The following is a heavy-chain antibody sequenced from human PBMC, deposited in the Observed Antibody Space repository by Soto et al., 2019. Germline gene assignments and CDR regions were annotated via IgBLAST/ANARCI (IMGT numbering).Heavy chain of an antibody. V-gene: IGHV4-4*07. Sequence: PSETLSLTCTVSGDPMSSYYWTWIRQPAGKGLEWIGRVYSSGGTHYNPSLKSRVTISLDTSKSQFSLRLLSVTDADTAVYYCARGQRFSDWFDPWGQGTLVTVSS. CDR1: GDPMSSYY. CDR3: ARGQRFSDWFDP. CDR2: VYSSGGT. D-gene: IGHD3-3*01. J-gene: IGHJ5*02.